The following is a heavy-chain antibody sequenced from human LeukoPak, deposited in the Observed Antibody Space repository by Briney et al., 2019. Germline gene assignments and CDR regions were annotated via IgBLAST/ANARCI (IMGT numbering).Heavy chain of an antibody. CDR3: ARMGYCSGGSCYSLYYYYYMDV. J-gene: IGHJ6*03. Sequence: PSETLSLTCAVYGGSFSGYYWSWIRQPPGKGLEWIGEINHSGSTNYNPSLKSRVTISVDTSKNQFSLKLSSVTAADTAVYYCARMGYCSGGSCYSLYYYYYMDVWGKGTTVTVSS. D-gene: IGHD2-15*01. CDR2: INHSGST. CDR1: GGSFSGYY. V-gene: IGHV4-34*01.